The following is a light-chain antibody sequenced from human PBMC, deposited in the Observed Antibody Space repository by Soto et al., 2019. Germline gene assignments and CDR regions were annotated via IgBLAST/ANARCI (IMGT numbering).Light chain of an antibody. CDR3: GSWDTSLSGVV. CDR2: EDN. Sequence: QSVLTQPPSVSAAPGQTVTISCSGTSSNIGSNTVSWYQQLPGTAPKLLIYEDNKRPSGIPDRFSGSKSGTSATLGITGLQTGDEADFYCGSWDTSLSGVVLGGGTKLTVL. J-gene: IGLJ2*01. V-gene: IGLV1-51*02. CDR1: SSNIGSNT.